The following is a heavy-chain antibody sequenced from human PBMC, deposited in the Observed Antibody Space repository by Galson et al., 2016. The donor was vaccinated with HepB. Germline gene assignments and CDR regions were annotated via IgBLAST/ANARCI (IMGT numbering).Heavy chain of an antibody. CDR1: GGSISNGGYY. V-gene: IGHV4-31*03. CDR2: IYYTGST. CDR3: ARVGLRSRWFDP. J-gene: IGHJ5*02. Sequence: TLFLTCTVSGGSISNGGYYWSWIRQHPGEGLEWVGNIYYTGSTYYNPSLRSRVKISLATSKNQFSLNLNSVTAADTAVYSCARVGLRSRWFDPWGQGTLVTVSS. D-gene: IGHD5/OR15-5a*01.